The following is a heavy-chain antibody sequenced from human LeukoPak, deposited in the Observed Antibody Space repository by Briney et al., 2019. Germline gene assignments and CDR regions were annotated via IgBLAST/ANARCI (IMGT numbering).Heavy chain of an antibody. V-gene: IGHV4-39*07. CDR2: IYYSGST. CDR1: GGSISSSSYY. CDR3: ARVSHEYYYYGMDV. J-gene: IGHJ6*02. Sequence: SETLSLTCTVSGGSISSSSYYWGWIRQPPGKGLEWIGSIYYSGSTYYNPSLKSRVTISVDTSKNQFSLKLSSVTAADTAVYYCARVSHEYYYYGMDVWGQGTTVTVSS.